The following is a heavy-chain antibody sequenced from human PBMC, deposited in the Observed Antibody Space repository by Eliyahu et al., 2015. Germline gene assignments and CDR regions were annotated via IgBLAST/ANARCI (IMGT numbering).Heavy chain of an antibody. Sequence: QVQLVQSGAEVXRPGSSAKVSCXASGGTFSXXXISWVRXAPGQGLEWMGGIIPIFGKANYAQKLQGRITISADKSTNTVYMELRSLRSEDTAVYYCAREGRGNDHGGNPFDYWGQGTLVTVSS. CDR2: IIPIFGKA. V-gene: IGHV1-69*06. CDR3: AREGRGNDHGGNPFDY. D-gene: IGHD4-23*01. J-gene: IGHJ4*02. CDR1: GGTFSXXX.